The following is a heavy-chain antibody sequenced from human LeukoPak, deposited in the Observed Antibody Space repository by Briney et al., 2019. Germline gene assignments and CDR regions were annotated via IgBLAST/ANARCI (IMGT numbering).Heavy chain of an antibody. CDR3: ARAGHYDYVWGSYRNLLFDY. D-gene: IGHD3-16*02. CDR2: IIPIFGTA. Sequence: GASVRASCKASGGTFSSYAISWVRQAPGQGLEWMGGIIPIFGTANYAQKLQGRVTMTTDTSTSTAYMELRSLRSDDTAVYYCARAGHYDYVWGSYRNLLFDYWGQGTLVTVSS. J-gene: IGHJ4*02. CDR1: GGTFSSYA. V-gene: IGHV1-69*05.